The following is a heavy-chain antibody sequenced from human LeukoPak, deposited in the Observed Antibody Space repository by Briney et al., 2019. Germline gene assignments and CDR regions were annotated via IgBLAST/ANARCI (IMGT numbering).Heavy chain of an antibody. D-gene: IGHD2-2*02. CDR3: AKELTPDCSSTSCYSY. J-gene: IGHJ4*02. CDR2: ISGSGGST. CDR1: GFTFSSYA. Sequence: GGSLRLSCAVSGFTFSSYAMSWVRQAPGKGLEWVSAISGSGGSTYYADSVKGRFTISRDNSKNTLYLQMNSLRAEDTAVYYCAKELTPDCSSTSCYSYWGQGTLVTVSS. V-gene: IGHV3-23*01.